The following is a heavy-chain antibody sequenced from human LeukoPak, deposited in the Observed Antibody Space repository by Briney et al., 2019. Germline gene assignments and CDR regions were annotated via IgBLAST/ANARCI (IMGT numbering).Heavy chain of an antibody. CDR2: IIPIFGTA. Sequence: SVKVSCKASGGTFSSYAISWVRQAPGQGLEWMGGIIPIFGTANYAQKFQGRVTITADESTSTAYMELSSLRSEDTAVYYCARAVPYYYGMRSRHWFDPWGQGTLVTVSS. CDR3: ARAVPYYYGMRSRHWFDP. V-gene: IGHV1-69*01. CDR1: GGTFSSYA. D-gene: IGHD3-10*01. J-gene: IGHJ5*02.